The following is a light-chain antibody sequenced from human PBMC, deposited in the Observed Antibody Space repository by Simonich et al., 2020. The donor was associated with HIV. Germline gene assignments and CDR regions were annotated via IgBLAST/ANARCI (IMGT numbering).Light chain of an antibody. CDR2: DAS. CDR3: QQYYSTPFT. CDR1: QSVSSN. V-gene: IGKV3D-15*01. J-gene: IGKJ3*01. Sequence: EIVMTQSPATLSVSPGERATLSCRASQSVSSNLAWYQQKPGQAPRLLIYDASTRATGIPARFSGSGSGTEFTLTISSLQAEDVAVYYCQQYYSTPFTFGPGTKVDIK.